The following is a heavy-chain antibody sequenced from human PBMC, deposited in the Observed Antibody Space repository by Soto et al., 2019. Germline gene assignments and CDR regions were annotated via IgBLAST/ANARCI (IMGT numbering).Heavy chain of an antibody. Sequence: EVQLLESGGGLVQPGGSLRLSCAASGFTFSSYAMSWVRQAPGKGLKWVSAISGSGGSTYYADSVKGRFTISRDNSKNTLYLQMNSLRAEDTAVYFCAKQRWELLGGGVDYWGQGTLVTVSS. J-gene: IGHJ4*02. CDR3: AKQRWELLGGGVDY. CDR1: GFTFSSYA. D-gene: IGHD1-26*01. CDR2: ISGSGGST. V-gene: IGHV3-23*01.